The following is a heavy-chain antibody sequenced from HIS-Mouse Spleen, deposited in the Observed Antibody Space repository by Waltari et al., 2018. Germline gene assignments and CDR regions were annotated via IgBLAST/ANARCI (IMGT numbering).Heavy chain of an antibody. V-gene: IGHV4-34*01. CDR2: INHSGST. J-gene: IGHJ1*01. Sequence: QVQLQQWGAGLLKPSETLSLTCAVYGGSFSGYYWSWIRQPPGKGLEWIGEINHSGSTNSNPSLKSRVTISVDTSKNQFSLQLSSVTAADTAVYYCARGALRGSYYWGEYFQHWGQGTLVTVSS. D-gene: IGHD1-26*01. CDR1: GGSFSGYY. CDR3: ARGALRGSYYWGEYFQH.